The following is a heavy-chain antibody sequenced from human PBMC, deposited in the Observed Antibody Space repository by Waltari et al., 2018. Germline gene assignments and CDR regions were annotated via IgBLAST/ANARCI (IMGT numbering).Heavy chain of an antibody. V-gene: IGHV4-39*07. Sequence: QLQLQESGPGLVKPSETLSLTCTVSGGSISSSSYYWGWIRQPPGKGLEWIGSIYYRGRSYYIPSLMRRVTISVGTSKRPFSLKLSSVTAADTAVYYCARAGVATAFDIWGQGTMVTVSS. CDR3: ARAGVATAFDI. CDR1: GGSISSSSYY. D-gene: IGHD2-15*01. J-gene: IGHJ3*02. CDR2: IYYRGRS.